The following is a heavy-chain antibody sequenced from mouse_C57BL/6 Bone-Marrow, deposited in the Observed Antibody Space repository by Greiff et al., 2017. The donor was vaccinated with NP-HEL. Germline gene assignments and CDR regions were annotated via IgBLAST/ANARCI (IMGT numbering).Heavy chain of an antibody. V-gene: IGHV5-4*01. CDR1: GFTFSSYA. Sequence: EVKLEESGGGLVKPGGSLKLSCAASGFTFSSYAMSWVRQTPEKRLEWVATISDGGSYTYYPDNVKGRYTISRDNAKNNLYLQMSHLKSEDTAMYYCARDRGYGAYPEGFAYWGQGTLVTVSA. D-gene: IGHD2-13*01. CDR2: ISDGGSYT. J-gene: IGHJ3*01. CDR3: ARDRGYGAYPEGFAY.